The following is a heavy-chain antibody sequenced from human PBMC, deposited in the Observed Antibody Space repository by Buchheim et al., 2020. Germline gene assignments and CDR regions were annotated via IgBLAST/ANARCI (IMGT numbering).Heavy chain of an antibody. Sequence: QVQLQESGPGLVKPSQTLSLTCTVSGGSISSGGYYWSWIRQHPGKGLEWIGYIYYSGSTYYNPSLKSRVTLSVATAKKQFSLKLSSVTAADTAVYYCARAPSEVVVAALHGMDVWGQGTT. J-gene: IGHJ6*02. CDR1: GGSISSGGYY. V-gene: IGHV4-31*03. CDR2: IYYSGST. D-gene: IGHD2-15*01. CDR3: ARAPSEVVVAALHGMDV.